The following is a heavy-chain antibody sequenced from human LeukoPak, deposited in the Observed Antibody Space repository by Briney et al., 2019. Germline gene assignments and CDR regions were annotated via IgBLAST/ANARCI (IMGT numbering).Heavy chain of an antibody. CDR2: IYYSGST. Sequence: SETLSLTCTVSGGSISSYYWSWIRQPPGKGLEWIGYIYYSGSTNYNPSLKSRVTLSVDTSKNQFSLKLSSVTAADTAVYYCARADNWNAFEYWGQGTLVPVSS. CDR3: ARADNWNAFEY. V-gene: IGHV4-59*12. J-gene: IGHJ4*02. D-gene: IGHD1-1*01. CDR1: GGSISSYY.